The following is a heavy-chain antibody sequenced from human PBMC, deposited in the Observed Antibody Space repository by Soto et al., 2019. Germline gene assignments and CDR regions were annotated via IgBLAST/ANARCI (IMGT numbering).Heavy chain of an antibody. D-gene: IGHD2-21*02. J-gene: IGHJ6*02. V-gene: IGHV1-69*05. CDR3: ARDDATYCGGDCYRYFYYGMDV. Sequence: ASVKVSCKASGGTFSNHAISWVRQAPGQGLEWVGGIIPMFPTADYAQRFQGRVTITTDDSTTTVYMELSGLRSEDTAMYYCARDDATYCGGDCYRYFYYGMDVWGQGTTVTVSS. CDR2: IIPMFPTA. CDR1: GGTFSNHA.